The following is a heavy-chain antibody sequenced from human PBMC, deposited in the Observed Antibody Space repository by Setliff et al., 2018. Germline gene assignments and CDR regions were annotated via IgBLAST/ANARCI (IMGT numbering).Heavy chain of an antibody. V-gene: IGHV4-39*01. J-gene: IGHJ6*03. CDR1: GGSISSSIYY. CDR2: IFYTGST. Sequence: SETLSLTCSVSGGSISSSIYYWGWIRQPPGKGLEWMGSIFYTGSTYYSPSLKSRVIMSIDTSKNQFSLNLNSVTAADTAVYYCARQPYSTTYYYYYYYMDVWGKGTAVTVSS. D-gene: IGHD6-13*01. CDR3: ARQPYSTTYYYYYYYMDV.